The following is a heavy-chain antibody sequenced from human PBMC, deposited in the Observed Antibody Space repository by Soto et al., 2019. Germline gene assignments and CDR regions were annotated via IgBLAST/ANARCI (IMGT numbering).Heavy chain of an antibody. Sequence: QVQLVESGGGVVQPGRSLRLSCAASGFTFSNYGMHWVRQAPGKGLEWVAIIWYDGSNKYYADSVKGRFTISRDNSENTLYLQMDSRRAEDTAVYYCARDRYSSGWYDVDYWGQGTLVTVSS. CDR3: ARDRYSSGWYDVDY. D-gene: IGHD6-19*01. V-gene: IGHV3-33*01. CDR2: IWYDGSNK. CDR1: GFTFSNYG. J-gene: IGHJ4*02.